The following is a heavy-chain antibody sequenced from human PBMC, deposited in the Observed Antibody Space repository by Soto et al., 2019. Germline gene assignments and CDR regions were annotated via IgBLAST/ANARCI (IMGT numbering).Heavy chain of an antibody. D-gene: IGHD3-3*01. CDR2: LVVGSGNT. CDR3: AAVPVLRFLKWLPAYFDY. V-gene: IGHV1-58*01. Sequence: SLKVSCKTSGFMFTSSAVQRVRQARGQRLEWIGWLVVGSGNTHYAQHFQERVTLTRDMSTGTAYMELSSLRSEDTAVYYCAAVPVLRFLKWLPAYFDYWGQGTLVTVSS. J-gene: IGHJ4*02. CDR1: GFMFTSSA.